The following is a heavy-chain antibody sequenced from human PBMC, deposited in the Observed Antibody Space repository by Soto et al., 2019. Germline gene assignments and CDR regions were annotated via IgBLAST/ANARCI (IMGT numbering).Heavy chain of an antibody. CDR2: ISYDGSNK. CDR1: GFTFSSYA. D-gene: IGHD2-8*01. V-gene: IGHV3-30-3*01. J-gene: IGHJ4*02. CDR3: ARCRGVGNKYCTNGVCYPQVGY. Sequence: GGSLRLSCAASGFTFSSYAMHWVRQAPGKGLEWVAVISYDGSNKYYADSVKGRFTISRDNSKNTLYLQMNSLRAEDTAVYYCARCRGVGNKYCTNGVCYPQVGYWGQGTLVTVSS.